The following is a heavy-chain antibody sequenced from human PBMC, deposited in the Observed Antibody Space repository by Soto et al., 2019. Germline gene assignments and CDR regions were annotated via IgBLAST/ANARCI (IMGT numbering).Heavy chain of an antibody. CDR3: ARDYGDYSFFFDY. CDR2: YSGFT. V-gene: IGHV4-59*01. CDR1: GGSITTFQ. Sequence: SETLSLTCTVFGGSITTFQWSWIRQPPGKGLEWIGGYSGFTDYNPSLESRATISVDHSKNQFSLTLRSVTAADTAVYCCARDYGDYSFFFDYWGQGALVXXS. J-gene: IGHJ4*02. D-gene: IGHD4-17*01.